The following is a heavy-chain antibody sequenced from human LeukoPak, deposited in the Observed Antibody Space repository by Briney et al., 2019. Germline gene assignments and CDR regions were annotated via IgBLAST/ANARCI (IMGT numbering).Heavy chain of an antibody. Sequence: ASVKVSCKASGYSFTSYGISWVRQAPGQGLEWMGWISAYNDNINYAQKFQGRVTMTTDTSTTTAYMELRSLRSDDTAVYYCARQGPFDAFDIWGQGTMVTVSS. J-gene: IGHJ3*02. CDR3: ARQGPFDAFDI. CDR1: GYSFTSYG. V-gene: IGHV1-18*01. CDR2: ISAYNDNI.